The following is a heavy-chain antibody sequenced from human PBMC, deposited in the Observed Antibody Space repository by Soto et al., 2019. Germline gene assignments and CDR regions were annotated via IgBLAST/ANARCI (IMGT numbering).Heavy chain of an antibody. CDR1: GYTFTGYY. J-gene: IGHJ6*02. Sequence: ASVKVSCKASGYTFTGYYMHWVRQAPGQGLEWMGWINPNSGGTNYAQKFQGWVTMTRDTSISTAYMELSRLRSDDTAVYYCARGYSGSYWGYYYGMDVWGQGTTVTVSS. CDR2: INPNSGGT. CDR3: ARGYSGSYWGYYYGMDV. D-gene: IGHD1-26*01. V-gene: IGHV1-2*04.